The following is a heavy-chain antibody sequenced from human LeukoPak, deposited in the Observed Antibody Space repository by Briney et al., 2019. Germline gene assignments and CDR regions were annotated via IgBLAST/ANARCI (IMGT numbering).Heavy chain of an antibody. CDR2: INHSGST. CDR3: ARHFDYGTDY. V-gene: IGHV4-34*01. J-gene: IGHJ4*02. Sequence: SETLSLTCAVYGGSFSGYYWSWIRQPPGKGLEWIGEINHSGSTNYNPSLKSRVTISVDTSKNQFSLKLSPVTAADTAVYYCARHFDYGTDYWGQGILVTVSS. D-gene: IGHD3-9*01. CDR1: GGSFSGYY.